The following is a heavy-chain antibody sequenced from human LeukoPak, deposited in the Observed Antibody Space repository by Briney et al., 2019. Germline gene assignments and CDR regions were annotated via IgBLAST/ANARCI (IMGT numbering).Heavy chain of an antibody. CDR1: GFTFSTYD. Sequence: GGSLRLSCAASGFTFSTYDMHWVRQAPGKGLERVSAISGRTGGTYYADSVKGRFTISRDNSKSTLYLQMDSLRAEDTAVYYCAKCGNSGCHLIDYWGQGTLVTVSS. V-gene: IGHV3-23*01. D-gene: IGHD5-12*01. CDR3: AKCGNSGCHLIDY. J-gene: IGHJ4*02. CDR2: ISGRTGGT.